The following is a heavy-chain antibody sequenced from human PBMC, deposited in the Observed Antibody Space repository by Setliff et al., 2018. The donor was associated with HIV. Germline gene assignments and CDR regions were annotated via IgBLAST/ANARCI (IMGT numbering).Heavy chain of an antibody. J-gene: IGHJ4*01. CDR3: ARVPSPFVQEGYFDD. CDR2: VIPVFGTG. Sequence: GASVKVSCKVSGGTFSDYAVTWVRRAPGQGLEWMGGVIPVFGTGSYAQKFQGRVTITTDESTRTAYMELRSLRSEDTAVYYCARVPSPFVQEGYFDDWGQGTLVTVSS. CDR1: GGTFSDYA. D-gene: IGHD3-3*01. V-gene: IGHV1-69*05.